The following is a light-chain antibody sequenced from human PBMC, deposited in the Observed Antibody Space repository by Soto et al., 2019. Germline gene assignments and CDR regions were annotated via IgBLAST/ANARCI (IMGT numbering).Light chain of an antibody. CDR3: QQFKNWPWT. V-gene: IGKV3-15*01. CDR1: QSVSSD. CDR2: GAS. Sequence: IVMTQSRSTLSVSPGPRSTLTCRASQSVSSDLAWYQQKPGQAPRLLIYGASTRATGIPARFSGSGSGTEFALTISSLQPEDFAVYYCQQFKNWPWTFGQGTKVDIK. J-gene: IGKJ1*01.